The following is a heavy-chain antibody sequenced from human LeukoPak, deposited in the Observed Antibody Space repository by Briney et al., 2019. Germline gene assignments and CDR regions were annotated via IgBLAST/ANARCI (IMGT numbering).Heavy chain of an antibody. V-gene: IGHV3-23*01. J-gene: IGHJ4*02. Sequence: GGSLRLSCAASGFTFSSYAMSWVRQAPGKGLEWVSAISGSGGSTYYADSVKGRFTISRDNSKNTLYLQMNSLRAEDTAVYYCAKDRHYYDFWSGYFTSGDFDYWGQGTLVTVSS. CDR2: ISGSGGST. CDR3: AKDRHYYDFWSGYFTSGDFDY. CDR1: GFTFSSYA. D-gene: IGHD3-3*01.